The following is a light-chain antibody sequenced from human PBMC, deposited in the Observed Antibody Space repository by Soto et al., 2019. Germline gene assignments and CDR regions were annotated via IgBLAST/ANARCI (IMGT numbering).Light chain of an antibody. CDR3: SSYTSSSSYV. CDR1: SSDVGGYNY. Sequence: QSVLTRAGSGSGSPWPWITLSCNGNSSDVGGYNYVSWYQQHPGHAPKLMIYDVSNRPSGVSNRFSGSKSGNTASLTISGLQAEDEADYYCSSYTSSSSYVFGTGTKVTVL. V-gene: IGLV2-14*03. J-gene: IGLJ1*01. CDR2: DVS.